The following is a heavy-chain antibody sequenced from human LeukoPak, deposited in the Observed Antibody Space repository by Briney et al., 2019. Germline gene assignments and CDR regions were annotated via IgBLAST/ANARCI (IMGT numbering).Heavy chain of an antibody. CDR3: AKASYSYGNDAFDI. D-gene: IGHD5-18*01. CDR2: IRGGGAGA. V-gene: IGHV3-23*01. Sequence: GGSLRLSCAASGFTFSSYAMSWVRQAPGKGLEWVSTIRGGGAGAHYADSVKGRFTISRDNSRNTLYVEMNSLKAEDTAVYFCAKASYSYGNDAFDIWGQGTKVTVSS. J-gene: IGHJ3*02. CDR1: GFTFSSYA.